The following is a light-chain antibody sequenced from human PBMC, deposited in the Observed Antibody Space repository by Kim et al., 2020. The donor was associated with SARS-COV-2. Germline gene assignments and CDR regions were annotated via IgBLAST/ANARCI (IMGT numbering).Light chain of an antibody. Sequence: PGEGATLSCRALHSFGISLAWYQQTPGQAPRLLIYDASIRATGIPDRFSGSGSGTDFALTIGSREARDFAVYYCQQRGNWPPALTFGGGTKVDIK. CDR1: HSFGIS. V-gene: IGKV3-11*01. CDR2: DAS. CDR3: QQRGNWPPALT. J-gene: IGKJ4*01.